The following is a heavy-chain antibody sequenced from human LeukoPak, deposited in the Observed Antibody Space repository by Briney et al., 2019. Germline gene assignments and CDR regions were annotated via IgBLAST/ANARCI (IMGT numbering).Heavy chain of an antibody. D-gene: IGHD3-22*01. J-gene: IGHJ4*02. V-gene: IGHV4-59*08. Sequence: PSETLSLTCTVSGGSISSYYWSWIRQPPGKGLEWIGYIYYSGSTNYNPSLKSRVTISVDTSKNQFSLKLSSVTAADTAVYYCARTGSGYYPYFDYWGQGTLATVSS. CDR1: GGSISSYY. CDR3: ARTGSGYYPYFDY. CDR2: IYYSGST.